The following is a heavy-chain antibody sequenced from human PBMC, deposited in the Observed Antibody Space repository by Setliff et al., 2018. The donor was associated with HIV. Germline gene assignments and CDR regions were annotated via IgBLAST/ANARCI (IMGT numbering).Heavy chain of an antibody. D-gene: IGHD2-21*02. V-gene: IGHV4-34*01. CDR1: GGSFSGSY. CDR2: LNYFGVT. Sequence: LSLTCAVHGGSFSGSYWSWIRQPPGKGLEWIGELNYFGVTNHNPSLSSRVTISVEASKRQWSLKLNSVTAADTAVYYCATTECRGADCPQMYDYWGQGILVTVSS. CDR3: ATTECRGADCPQMYDY. J-gene: IGHJ4*02.